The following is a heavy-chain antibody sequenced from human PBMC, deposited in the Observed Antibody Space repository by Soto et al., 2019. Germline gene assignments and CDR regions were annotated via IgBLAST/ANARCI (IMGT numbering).Heavy chain of an antibody. V-gene: IGHV1-2*02. CDR2: IDPNVGGGT. CDR1: GFTFICHY. J-gene: IGHJ4*02. Sequence: AASVKVSFKASGFTFICHYVHWVRQAPGQGLEWLGWIDPNVGGGTVYAQKFQGRVSMTADTSTSVAHMALSSLGGDDTAVYFCVGSRTGALDYWGPGALVTVSS. CDR3: VGSRTGALDY. D-gene: IGHD1-1*01.